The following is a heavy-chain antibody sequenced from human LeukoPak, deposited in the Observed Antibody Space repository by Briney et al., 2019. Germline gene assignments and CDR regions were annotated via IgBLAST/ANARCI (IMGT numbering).Heavy chain of an antibody. CDR1: GLHFSIHW. CDR3: ARGFSYGHAY. Sequence: GGSLSLSCAASGLHFSIHWVMWVRQAPGGGREWVANIKQEGREKHYVPSVWGRFTISRDNDKNSLYLQMNSQRAEDTAVYYCARGFSYGHAYWGQGTLVTVSS. CDR2: IKQEGREK. D-gene: IGHD5-18*01. J-gene: IGHJ4*02. V-gene: IGHV3-7*04.